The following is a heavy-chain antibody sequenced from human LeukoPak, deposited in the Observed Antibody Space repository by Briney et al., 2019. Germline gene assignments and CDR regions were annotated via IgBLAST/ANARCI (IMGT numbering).Heavy chain of an antibody. CDR3: ARGQQYCSGGSCFPAAF. J-gene: IGHJ4*02. CDR1: GFTFSSYA. V-gene: IGHV3-30*04. Sequence: GGSLRLSCAASGFTFSSYAMHWVRQAPGKGLEWVAFISYGGSNKYYADSVKGRFTISRDNSKNTLYLQMNSLRAEGTAVYYCARGQQYCSGGSCFPAAFWGQGTLVTVSS. D-gene: IGHD2-15*01. CDR2: ISYGGSNK.